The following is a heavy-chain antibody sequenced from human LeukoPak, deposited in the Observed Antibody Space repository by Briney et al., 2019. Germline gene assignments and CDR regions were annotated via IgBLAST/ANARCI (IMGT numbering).Heavy chain of an antibody. CDR3: ARESGGRPGLPGC. J-gene: IGHJ4*02. V-gene: IGHV3-53*01. D-gene: IGHD2-15*01. Sequence: GGSLRLSCAASGFTVRSNYMTWVRQAPGKGLEWVSTLYSGGNTYYADSVKGRFTISRDDSRNTLYLQMNNLRVEDTAVYYCARESGGRPGLPGCWGQGTLVTVSS. CDR2: LYSGGNT. CDR1: GFTVRSNY.